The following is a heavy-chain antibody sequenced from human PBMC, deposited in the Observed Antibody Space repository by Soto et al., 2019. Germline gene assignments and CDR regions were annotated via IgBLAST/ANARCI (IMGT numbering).Heavy chain of an antibody. J-gene: IGHJ6*01. CDR1: VGSISSYY. CDR3: ARDRDGMEV. Sequence: PSETLSFTCTVSVGSISSYYWSLIRQPPGKGLEWIWYIYYSGSTNYNPSLKSRVTISVDTYKNQFSLQLSSVTAADTAVYYCARDRDGMEVWGQGTTVTVSS. CDR2: IYYSGST. V-gene: IGHV4-59*01.